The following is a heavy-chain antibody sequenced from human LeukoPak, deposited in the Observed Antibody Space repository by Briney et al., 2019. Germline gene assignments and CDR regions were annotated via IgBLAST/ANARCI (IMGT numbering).Heavy chain of an antibody. J-gene: IGHJ4*02. CDR2: LNPNSGGT. CDR3: ARTPGYSDYDPFDY. CDR1: GYTFTGYY. Sequence: ASVKVSCKASGYTFTGYYMHWVRQAPGQGLEWMGWLNPNSGGTNYAQKFQGRVTMTRDTSISTAYMELSRLRSDDTAVYYCARTPGYSDYDPFDYWGQGTLVTVSS. V-gene: IGHV1-2*02. D-gene: IGHD5-12*01.